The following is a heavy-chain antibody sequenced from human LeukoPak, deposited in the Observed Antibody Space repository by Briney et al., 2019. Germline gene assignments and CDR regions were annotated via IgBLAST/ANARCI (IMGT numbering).Heavy chain of an antibody. CDR1: GFTFSSYA. Sequence: QPGGSLRLSCSASGFTFSSYATHWVRQAPGKGLEYVSAISSNGGSTYYADSVKGRFTISRDNSKNTLYLQMSSLRAEDTAVYYCVKGGGYSYGTPDYWGQGTLVTVYS. CDR3: VKGGGYSYGTPDY. V-gene: IGHV3-64D*06. J-gene: IGHJ4*02. D-gene: IGHD5-18*01. CDR2: ISSNGGST.